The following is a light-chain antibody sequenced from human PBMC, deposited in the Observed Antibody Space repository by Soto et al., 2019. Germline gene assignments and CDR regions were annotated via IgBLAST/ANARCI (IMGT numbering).Light chain of an antibody. CDR2: DAS. CDR3: QQRGNWPLT. V-gene: IGKV3-11*01. J-gene: IGKJ2*01. CDR1: QSISSY. Sequence: EIVLTQSPATLSLSPGETATLSCRASQSISSYLAWYQQRPGQAPRLLIYDASSRATGIPARFSGSGSGTGFTLTISSLETEDFAVYYCQQRGNWPLTFGQGTKLESK.